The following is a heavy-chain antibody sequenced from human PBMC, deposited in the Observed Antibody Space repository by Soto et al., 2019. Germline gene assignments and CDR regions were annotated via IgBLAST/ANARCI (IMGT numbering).Heavy chain of an antibody. CDR3: ASWYYYDSSGYRRGMDV. CDR1: GGSFSCYY. D-gene: IGHD3-22*01. V-gene: IGHV4-34*01. Sequence: SETLSLTCAVYGGSFSCYYWSWIRQPPGKGLERIGEINHSGSTNYNPSLKSRVTISVDTSKNQFSLKLSSVTAADTAVYYCASWYYYDSSGYRRGMDVWGQGTTVTVSS. J-gene: IGHJ6*02. CDR2: INHSGST.